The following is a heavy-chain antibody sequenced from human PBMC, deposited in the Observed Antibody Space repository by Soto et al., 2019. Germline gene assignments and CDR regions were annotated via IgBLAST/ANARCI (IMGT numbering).Heavy chain of an antibody. D-gene: IGHD3-10*01. J-gene: IGHJ6*02. CDR3: ARGQLVWYGDLTPYHRDMDV. V-gene: IGHV4-34*01. Sequence: SETLSLTCAFYGGSFDDFYWSWVRQSPGKGLEWVGEISHGGGTNYSPSLASRVSISVDTSKNQFSLHLRSVTAADTGLYYCARGQLVWYGDLTPYHRDMDVWGQGTTVTVSS. CDR2: ISHGGGT. CDR1: GGSFDDFY.